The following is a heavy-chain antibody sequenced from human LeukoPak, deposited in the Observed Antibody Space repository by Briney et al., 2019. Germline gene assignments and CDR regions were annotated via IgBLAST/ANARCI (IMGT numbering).Heavy chain of an antibody. Sequence: GGSLRLSCAASGFTFSTYGMRWVRQAPGKGLEWVSTIPASGGNTYYADSVKGRFTISRDNSKNTLYLQMNSLRAEDTAVYYCAKEYDSSGYYQTDYWGQGTLVTVSS. D-gene: IGHD3-22*01. CDR2: IPASGGNT. CDR1: GFTFSTYG. CDR3: AKEYDSSGYYQTDY. V-gene: IGHV3-23*01. J-gene: IGHJ4*02.